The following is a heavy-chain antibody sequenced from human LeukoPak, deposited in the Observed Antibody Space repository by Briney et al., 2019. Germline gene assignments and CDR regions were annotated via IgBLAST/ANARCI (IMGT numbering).Heavy chain of an antibody. J-gene: IGHJ4*02. CDR3: ARELEVGATSNPFDH. D-gene: IGHD1-26*01. CDR2: IYRDGTT. V-gene: IGHV3-66*02. Sequence: GGSLRLSCAPSAFTVSSNYMTWVRQAPGKGLEWVSSIYRDGTTYYADSVKGRFTISRDTSKNTLYLQMNSLRLEDTAIYYCARELEVGATSNPFDHWGQGTLVTVSS. CDR1: AFTVSSNY.